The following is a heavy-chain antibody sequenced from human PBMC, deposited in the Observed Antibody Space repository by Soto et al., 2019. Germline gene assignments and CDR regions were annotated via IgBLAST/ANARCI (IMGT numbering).Heavy chain of an antibody. Sequence: EVQLVESGGGLVQPGGSLRLSCVASGFRFKNYAMHWVRQSPGKGLDWVSGINWNSGTIDSADSVKGRFTISRDDAENSLYLQMNNVKSEDTAVYYCTRTPGYCNAGACSNLGYFEYWGLGTLVTVSS. J-gene: IGHJ4*02. D-gene: IGHD2-15*01. CDR2: INWNSGTI. V-gene: IGHV3-9*01. CDR3: TRTPGYCNAGACSNLGYFEY. CDR1: GFRFKNYA.